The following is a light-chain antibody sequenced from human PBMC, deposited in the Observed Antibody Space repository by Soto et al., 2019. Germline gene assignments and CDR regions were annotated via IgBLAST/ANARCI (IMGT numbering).Light chain of an antibody. CDR2: EVS. J-gene: IGLJ2*01. Sequence: QSALTQPPSASGSPGQSVTISCTGTSSDVGGYNYVSWYQHHPGKAPKLMIYEVSKRPSGVPDRFFGSKSGNTASLTVSGLQAEDEADYYCSSYGGTNKFVVFGGGTKLTV. V-gene: IGLV2-8*01. CDR1: SSDVGGYNY. CDR3: SSYGGTNKFVV.